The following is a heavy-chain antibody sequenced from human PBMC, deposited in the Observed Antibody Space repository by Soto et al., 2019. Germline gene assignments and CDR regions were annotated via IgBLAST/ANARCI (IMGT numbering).Heavy chain of an antibody. J-gene: IGHJ5*02. CDR3: SKTLGPTSIHPFS. CDR2: IYSSGAT. CDR1: GFTFSSYA. Sequence: EVQLLESGGGLVQPGGSLRLSCAASGFTFSSYAMTWVRQAPGKGLEWVSAIYSSGATYYADSVKGRFTISRDNSKNTLYLQVKFLRAEDTAVYYCSKTLGPTSIHPFSWGQGTLVTVSS. V-gene: IGHV3-23*01. D-gene: IGHD2-2*02.